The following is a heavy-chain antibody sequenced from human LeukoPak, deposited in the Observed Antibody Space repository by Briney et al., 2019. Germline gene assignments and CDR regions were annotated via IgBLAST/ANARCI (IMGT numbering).Heavy chain of an antibody. Sequence: GESLKISCKGSGYSFAGYWIGWVRQMPGKGLEWMGIIYPGDSDTRYSPSFQGQVTISVDNSISTAYLQWSSLKASDTAMYYCARPRGGYYEYYFDYWGQGTLVTVSS. V-gene: IGHV5-51*01. CDR3: ARPRGGYYEYYFDY. D-gene: IGHD3-22*01. CDR2: IYPGDSDT. J-gene: IGHJ4*02. CDR1: GYSFAGYW.